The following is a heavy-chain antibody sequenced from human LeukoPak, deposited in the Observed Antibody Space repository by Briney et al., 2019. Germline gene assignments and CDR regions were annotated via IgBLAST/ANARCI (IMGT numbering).Heavy chain of an antibody. CDR2: MNPNSGNT. J-gene: IGHJ6*02. D-gene: IGHD2-15*01. Sequence: ASVKVSCKASGYTFTSYDINWVRQATGQGLEWMGWMNPNSGNTGYAQKFQGRVTMTRNTSISTAYMELSSLRSEDTAVYYCARGGGCSGGSCYSLDYYYYYGMDVWGQGTAVTVSS. CDR1: GYTFTSYD. V-gene: IGHV1-8*01. CDR3: ARGGGCSGGSCYSLDYYYYYGMDV.